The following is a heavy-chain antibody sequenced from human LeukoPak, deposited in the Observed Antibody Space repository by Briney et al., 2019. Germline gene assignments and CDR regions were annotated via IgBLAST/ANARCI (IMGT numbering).Heavy chain of an antibody. Sequence: PSEILSLTCTVSGGSVSSGSYYWSWVRQPPGKRLEWIGYIFHSGSTNYNPSLKSRVTISVDTSKNQFSLKLSSVTAADTAVYYCATGRYSSGWYYFDYWGRGTLVTVTS. CDR1: GGSVSSGSYY. CDR3: ATGRYSSGWYYFDY. D-gene: IGHD6-19*01. CDR2: IFHSGST. V-gene: IGHV4-61*01. J-gene: IGHJ4*02.